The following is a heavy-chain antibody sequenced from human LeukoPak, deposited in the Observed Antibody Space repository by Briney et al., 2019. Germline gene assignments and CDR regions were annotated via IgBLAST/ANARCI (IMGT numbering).Heavy chain of an antibody. D-gene: IGHD3-16*01. CDR1: GFTFTNAW. CDR2: IKRKSDGGTT. V-gene: IGHV3-15*01. Sequence: GGSLRLSCVASGFTFTNAWMSWVHQAPGKGLEWVGRIKRKSDGGTTDYAAPVKGRFTISRDDSKNTLYLQMNSLKTEDTDVYYCTSAVMLVSWGQGTLVTVSS. CDR3: TSAVMLVS. J-gene: IGHJ5*02.